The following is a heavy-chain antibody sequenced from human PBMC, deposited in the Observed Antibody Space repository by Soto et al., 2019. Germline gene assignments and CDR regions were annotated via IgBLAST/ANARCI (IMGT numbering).Heavy chain of an antibody. D-gene: IGHD2-15*01. V-gene: IGHV4-39*01. CDR1: GGSISSSSYY. CDR2: IYYSGST. CDR3: AGRVDYYYGMDV. J-gene: IGHJ6*02. Sequence: TLSLTCTVSGGSISSSSYYWGWIRQPPGKGLEWIGSIYYSGSTYYNPSLKSRVTISVDTSKNQFSLKLSSVTAADTAVYYCAGRVDYYYGMDVWGQGTTVTVSS.